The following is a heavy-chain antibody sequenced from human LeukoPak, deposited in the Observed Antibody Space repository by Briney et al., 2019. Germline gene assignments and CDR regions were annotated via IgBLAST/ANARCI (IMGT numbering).Heavy chain of an antibody. CDR3: ASPGGYDFWSGPFDY. J-gene: IGHJ4*02. Sequence: GGSLRLSCAASRFTFSIYGMHWVRQAPGKGLEWVVVISYDGSKTYYADSVKGRFTISRDNSKNTLYLQMNSLRAEDTAVYYCASPGGYDFWSGPFDYWGQGTLVTVSS. V-gene: IGHV3-30*03. CDR1: RFTFSIYG. CDR2: ISYDGSKT. D-gene: IGHD3-3*01.